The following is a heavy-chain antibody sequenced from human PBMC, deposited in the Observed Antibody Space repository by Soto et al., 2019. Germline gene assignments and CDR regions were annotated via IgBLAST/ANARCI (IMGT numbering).Heavy chain of an antibody. CDR1: GFTFSSYS. J-gene: IGHJ4*02. CDR2: ISSSSTI. D-gene: IGHD3-22*01. CDR3: ARGGETYYYDSSGSYFDY. V-gene: IGHV3-48*02. Sequence: PGGSLRLSCAASGFTFSSYSMNWVRQAPGKGLEWVSYISSSSTIYYADSVKGRFTISRDNAKNSLYLQMNSLRDEDTAVYYCARGGETYYYDSSGSYFDYWGQGTLVTVSS.